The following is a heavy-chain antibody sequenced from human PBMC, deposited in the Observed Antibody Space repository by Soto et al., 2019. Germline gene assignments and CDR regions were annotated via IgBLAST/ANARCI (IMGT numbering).Heavy chain of an antibody. V-gene: IGHV3-23*01. CDR3: ASEPAGIVVRPADVERVDH. Sequence: GGSLRLSCAASGFNFSSNAMIWVRQAPGRGLEWVSGISSSGKSIYYADSVKGRFIISRDNSRNKLHLQMNSLRAEDTAVYFCASEPAGIVVRPADVERVDHWGQGTLVTVSS. CDR1: GFNFSSNA. J-gene: IGHJ4*02. D-gene: IGHD2-2*01. CDR2: ISSSGKSI.